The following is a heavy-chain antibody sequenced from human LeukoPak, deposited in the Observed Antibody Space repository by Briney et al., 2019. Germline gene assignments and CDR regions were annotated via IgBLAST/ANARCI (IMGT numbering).Heavy chain of an antibody. J-gene: IGHJ4*02. V-gene: IGHV3-74*03. Sequence: GGSLRLSCAASGFTFSSYWIHWVRQAPGKGLGWVSRIDNAGSITTYAGSVKGRFTISRDNAENTLYLQMNSLRVEDTAVYYCVRSAFHAGSGNYYDYWGQGTLVTVSS. CDR3: VRSAFHAGSGNYYDY. CDR1: GFTFSSYW. D-gene: IGHD3-22*01. CDR2: IDNAGSIT.